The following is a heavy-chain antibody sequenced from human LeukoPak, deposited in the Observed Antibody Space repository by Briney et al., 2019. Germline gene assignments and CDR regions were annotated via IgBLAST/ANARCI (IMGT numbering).Heavy chain of an antibody. Sequence: ASVKVSCKASGYTFTGYYMHWVRQAPGQGLEWMGWINPNSGGTNYAQKFQGRVTMTRDTSTSTVYMELSSLISEDTAVYYCARNNGGLRFDYWGQGTLVTVSS. D-gene: IGHD1/OR15-1a*01. J-gene: IGHJ4*02. V-gene: IGHV1-2*02. CDR2: INPNSGGT. CDR3: ARNNGGLRFDY. CDR1: GYTFTGYY.